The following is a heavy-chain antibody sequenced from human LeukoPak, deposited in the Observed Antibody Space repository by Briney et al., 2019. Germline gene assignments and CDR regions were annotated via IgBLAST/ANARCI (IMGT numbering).Heavy chain of an antibody. CDR2: IYYSGGT. CDR3: ARDGLYDSSGYYMDS. Sequence: PSETLSLTCTVSGGAISRYYWSWIRQPPGKGLEWIGYIYYSGGTKYNPSLMSRVTISVDRAQNQFSLSLSSVTAADTAVYYCARDGLYDSSGYYMDSWGQGTLVIVSS. CDR1: GGAISRYY. V-gene: IGHV4-59*01. J-gene: IGHJ4*02. D-gene: IGHD3-22*01.